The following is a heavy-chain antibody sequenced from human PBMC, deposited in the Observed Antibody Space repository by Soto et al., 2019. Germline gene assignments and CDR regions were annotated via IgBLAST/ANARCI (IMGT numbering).Heavy chain of an antibody. D-gene: IGHD1-1*01. CDR1: GGTFSSYA. V-gene: IGHV1-69*13. CDR2: IIPIFGTA. Sequence: SVKVSCKASGGTFSSYAISWVRQAPGQGLEWMGGIIPIFGTANYAQKFQGRVTITADESTSTAYMELSSLRSEDTAVFYCARGGYVVRYYYYYAMDVWGQGTTVTVSS. J-gene: IGHJ6*02. CDR3: ARGGYVVRYYYYYAMDV.